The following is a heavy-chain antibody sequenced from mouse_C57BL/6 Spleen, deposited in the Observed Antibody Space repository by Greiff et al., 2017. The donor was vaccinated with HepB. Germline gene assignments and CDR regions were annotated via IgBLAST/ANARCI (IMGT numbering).Heavy chain of an antibody. CDR2: IYPGDGDT. J-gene: IGHJ3*01. CDR1: GYAFSSSW. D-gene: IGHD1-1*01. CDR3: ARPYYYGSSWFAY. Sequence: VQLQQSGPELVKPGASVKISCKASGYAFSSSWMNWVKQRPGKGLEGIGRIYPGDGDTNYNGKFKGKATLTADKSSSTAYMQLSSLTSEDSAVYLCARPYYYGSSWFAYWGQGTLVTVSA. V-gene: IGHV1-82*01.